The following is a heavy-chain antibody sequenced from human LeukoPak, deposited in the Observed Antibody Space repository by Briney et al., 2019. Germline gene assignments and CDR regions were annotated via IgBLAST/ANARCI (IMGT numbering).Heavy chain of an antibody. CDR2: IIPIFGTA. J-gene: IGHJ4*02. CDR3: ARDRLEGFGDQRDY. V-gene: IGHV1-69*06. Sequence: GASVKVSCKASGGTFSSYAISWVRQAPGQGLEWMGGIIPIFGTANYAQKFQGRVTITADKSTSTAYMELSSLRSEDTAVYYCARDRLEGFGDQRDYWGQGTLVTVSS. D-gene: IGHD3-10*01. CDR1: GGTFSSYA.